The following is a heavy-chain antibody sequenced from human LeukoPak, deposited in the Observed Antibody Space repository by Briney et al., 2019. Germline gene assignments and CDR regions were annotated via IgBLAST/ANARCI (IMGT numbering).Heavy chain of an antibody. CDR3: ARDLYRIVVVPHYFGY. CDR1: GFTFSSYW. D-gene: IGHD3-22*01. V-gene: IGHV3-7*01. Sequence: GGSLRLSCAASGFTFSSYWMSWVRQAPGKGLEWVANIKKDGSEKYYVDSVKGRFTISRDNAKNSLYLQMNSLRAEDTAVYYCARDLYRIVVVPHYFGYWGQGTLVTVSS. CDR2: IKKDGSEK. J-gene: IGHJ4*02.